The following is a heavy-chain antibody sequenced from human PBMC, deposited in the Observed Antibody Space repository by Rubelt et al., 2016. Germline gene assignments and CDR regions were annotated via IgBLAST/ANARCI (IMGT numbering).Heavy chain of an antibody. CDR2: ISGSTTSI. J-gene: IGHJ4*02. D-gene: IGHD3-16*01. Sequence: VHLVESGGGVVQPGRSLRLSCAASGFTFSSSAMSWVRQAPGKGLEWVSSISGSTTSIVYADSVKGRFAISRDNAKSSLYLQMNSLRVEDTAVYYCATGGGIDYWGQGTLVTVSS. CDR1: GFTFSSSA. CDR3: ATGGGIDY. V-gene: IGHV3-21*01.